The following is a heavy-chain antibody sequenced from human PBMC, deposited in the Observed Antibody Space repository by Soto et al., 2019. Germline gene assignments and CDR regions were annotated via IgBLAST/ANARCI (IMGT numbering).Heavy chain of an antibody. CDR3: ASTLGATGAFDI. D-gene: IGHD1-26*01. Sequence: PSETLSLTCTVSGGSISSYYWSWIRQPAGKGREWIGRIYTSGSTNYNPSLKSRVTMAVDTSKNQFSLKLSSVTAADAAGYYCASTLGATGAFDIWGQGTMVTVSS. J-gene: IGHJ3*02. V-gene: IGHV4-4*07. CDR1: GGSISSYY. CDR2: IYTSGST.